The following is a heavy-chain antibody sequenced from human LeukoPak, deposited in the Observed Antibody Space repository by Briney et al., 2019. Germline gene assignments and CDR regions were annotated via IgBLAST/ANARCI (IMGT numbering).Heavy chain of an antibody. D-gene: IGHD3-3*01. J-gene: IGHJ5*02. CDR1: GGSFSGYY. Sequence: SETLSLTCAVYGGSFSGYYWSWIRQPPGKGLEWIGEINHSGSTNYNPSLKSRVTISVDTSKNQFSLKLSSVTAADTAVYYCATNADFWSGSEWFDPWGQGTLVTVSS. CDR3: ATNADFWSGSEWFDP. CDR2: INHSGST. V-gene: IGHV4-34*01.